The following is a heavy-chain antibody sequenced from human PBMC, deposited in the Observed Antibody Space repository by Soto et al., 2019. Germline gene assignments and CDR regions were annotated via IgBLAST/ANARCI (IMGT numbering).Heavy chain of an antibody. D-gene: IGHD6-13*01. CDR2: SSYGGIT. V-gene: IGHV4-59*01. CDR1: GGSISDYY. J-gene: IGHJ4*02. Sequence: SKTLSLTCSVSGGSISDYYWSWIRQSPEKGLEYIAYSSYGGITNLNGALNGRVTMSIDTSKNQFSLKLSSVTAADTAVYYCARGPGPIAAAGSPYTPPDYWGQGTLVTVSS. CDR3: ARGPGPIAAAGSPYTPPDY.